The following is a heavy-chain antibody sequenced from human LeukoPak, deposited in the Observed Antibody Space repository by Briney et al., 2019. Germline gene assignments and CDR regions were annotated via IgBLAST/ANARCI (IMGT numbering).Heavy chain of an antibody. CDR1: GFTLTSFSSYG. CDR2: IIGSGGTT. D-gene: IGHD3-10*01. CDR3: VKEASFYYGSGSYYFDY. V-gene: IGHV3-23*01. J-gene: IGHJ4*02. Sequence: GGSLRLSCAASGFTLTSFSSYGMHWVRQAPGKGLEWVSAIIGSGGTTYAADSVKGRFTISRDNSKSTLSLQMTSLRAEDTAIYYCVKEASFYYGSGSYYFDYWGQGTLVTVSS.